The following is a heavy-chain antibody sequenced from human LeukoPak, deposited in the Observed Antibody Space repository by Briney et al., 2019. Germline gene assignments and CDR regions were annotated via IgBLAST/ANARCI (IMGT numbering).Heavy chain of an antibody. CDR2: ISSGSIYI. CDR1: GFTFSSYT. V-gene: IGHV3-21*01. D-gene: IGHD3-22*01. J-gene: IGHJ3*02. Sequence: PGGSLRLSCAASGFTFSSYTMNWVRQAPGKGLEWVSSISSGSIYIYYADSVKGRFTISRDNAKNSLYLQMNSLRAEDTAVYYCAAHYCDSSGWLGPFAIWGQGTMVTVSS. CDR3: AAHYCDSSGWLGPFAI.